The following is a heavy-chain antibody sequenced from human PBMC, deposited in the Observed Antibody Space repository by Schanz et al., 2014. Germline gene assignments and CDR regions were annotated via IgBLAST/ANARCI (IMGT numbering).Heavy chain of an antibody. V-gene: IGHV1-18*01. J-gene: IGHJ4*02. CDR2: ISAYNGNT. CDR1: GYTFTSYG. D-gene: IGHD3-3*01. Sequence: QVQLVQSGAEVKKPGASVRVSCKASGYTFTSYGISWVRQAPGQGLEWMGWISAYNGNTKYPQKLRGRVTMTTDTSTSTVYMELRSLRSDDTAVYYCARSAGRDFWSGYYTRFDYWGQGTLVTVSS. CDR3: ARSAGRDFWSGYYTRFDY.